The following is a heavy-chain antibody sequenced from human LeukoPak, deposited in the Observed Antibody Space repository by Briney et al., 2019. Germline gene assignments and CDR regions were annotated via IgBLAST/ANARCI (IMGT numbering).Heavy chain of an antibody. D-gene: IGHD6-6*01. Sequence: GGSLRLSCAASGFTFEDYGMHWVRQAPGKGLGWVSGISWNSGSIGYADSVKGRFTISRDNAKNSLYLQMNSLRAEDTALYYCAKDSRAYYYYYMDVWGKGTTVTVSS. J-gene: IGHJ6*03. CDR2: ISWNSGSI. V-gene: IGHV3-9*01. CDR1: GFTFEDYG. CDR3: AKDSRAYYYYYMDV.